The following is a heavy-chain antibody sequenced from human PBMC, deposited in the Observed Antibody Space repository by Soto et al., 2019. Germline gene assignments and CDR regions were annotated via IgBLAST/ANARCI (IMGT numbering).Heavy chain of an antibody. J-gene: IGHJ4*02. V-gene: IGHV3-30*18. CDR3: AKGSSMVRGVTPFDY. Sequence: VQLVEFGGGVVQPGRSLRLSCAASGFTFSSYGMHWVRQAPGKGLEWVAVISYDGSNKYYADSVKGRFTISRDNSKNTLYLQMNSLRAEDTAVYYCAKGSSMVRGVTPFDYWGQGTLVTVSS. CDR1: GFTFSSYG. CDR2: ISYDGSNK. D-gene: IGHD3-10*01.